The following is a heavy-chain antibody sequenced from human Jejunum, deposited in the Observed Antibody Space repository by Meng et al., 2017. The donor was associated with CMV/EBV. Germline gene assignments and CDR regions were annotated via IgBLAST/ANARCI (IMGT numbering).Heavy chain of an antibody. D-gene: IGHD3-10*01. Sequence: QGQLHQWGAGRLQPSGTLSLTCAVYGGSFTAYYWTWIRQAPGKGPEWIGEVTHSGSTTYNPSLASRVSISVDKPKKQFSLTLNSVTAADTAVYYCAKGRANYFGSKHNYFDSWGQGTLVTVSS. CDR2: VTHSGST. J-gene: IGHJ5*01. CDR1: GGSFTAYY. V-gene: IGHV4-34*01. CDR3: AKGRANYFGSKHNYFDS.